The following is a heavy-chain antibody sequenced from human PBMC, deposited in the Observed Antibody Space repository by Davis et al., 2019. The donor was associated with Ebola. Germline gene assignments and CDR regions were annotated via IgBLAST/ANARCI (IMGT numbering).Heavy chain of an antibody. V-gene: IGHV3-74*01. J-gene: IGHJ4*02. D-gene: IGHD3-9*01. CDR2: INSDGSST. CDR1: GFTFSSYW. Sequence: HTGGSLRLSCAASGFTFSSYWMHWVRQAPGKGLVWVSRINSDGSSTSYADSVKGRFTISRDNAKNTLYLQMNSLRAEDAAVYYCARASGYDILTGIFDYWGQGTLVTVSS. CDR3: ARASGYDILTGIFDY.